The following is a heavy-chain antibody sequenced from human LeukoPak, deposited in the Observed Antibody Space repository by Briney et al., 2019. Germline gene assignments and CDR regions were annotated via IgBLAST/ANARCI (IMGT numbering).Heavy chain of an antibody. D-gene: IGHD1-26*01. J-gene: IGHJ4*02. CDR3: ARVPWGAAPSVYYFDY. Sequence: GGSLRLSCAASGFTFSSYRMNWVRRAPGKGLEWVSSISSSSSYIYYADSVKGRFTISRDNAKNSLYLQMNSLRAEDTAVYYCARVPWGAAPSVYYFDYWGQGTLVTVSS. V-gene: IGHV3-21*01. CDR1: GFTFSSYR. CDR2: ISSSSSYI.